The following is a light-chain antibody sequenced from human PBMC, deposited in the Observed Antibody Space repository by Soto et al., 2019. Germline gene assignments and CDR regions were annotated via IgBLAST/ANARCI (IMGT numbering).Light chain of an antibody. CDR1: SSNVGNNY. V-gene: IGLV1-51*01. Sequence: QSVLTQPPSVSAAPGQTVTISGSGNSSNVGNNYVSWYQHLPGTAPKLLISDNDKRPSGIPDRFSGSKSGTSATLVITGLQTGDEADYYCGTWDSRMRALFGGGTKLTVL. CDR2: DND. CDR3: GTWDSRMRAL. J-gene: IGLJ3*02.